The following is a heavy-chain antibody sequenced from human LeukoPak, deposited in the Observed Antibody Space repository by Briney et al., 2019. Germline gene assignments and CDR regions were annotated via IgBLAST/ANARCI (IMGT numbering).Heavy chain of an antibody. CDR3: ARRQGTTLNFDY. CDR2: INPYNGNT. Sequence: ASVKVSCKASGYTFSIYGFSWVRQAPGQGLEWMGWINPYNGNTNYAQNLQGRVTMTTDTSTSTAYMELRSLRSDDTAVYYCARRQGTTLNFDYWGQGTLVTVSS. CDR1: GYTFSIYG. V-gene: IGHV1-18*01. D-gene: IGHD1-1*01. J-gene: IGHJ4*02.